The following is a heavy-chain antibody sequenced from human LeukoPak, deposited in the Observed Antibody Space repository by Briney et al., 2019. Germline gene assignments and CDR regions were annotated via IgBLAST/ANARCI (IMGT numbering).Heavy chain of an antibody. Sequence: SETLSLTCAVYVGSYSGYYWSWIRQPPGKGLEWIGEINHSGSTNYNSSLKSRVTISVDTSKNQFSLKLSSVTAADTAVYYCARGYYGSGSHCCHMDVWGKGTTITVS. CDR3: ARGYYGSGSHCCHMDV. J-gene: IGHJ6*03. CDR1: VGSYSGYY. CDR2: INHSGST. V-gene: IGHV4-34*01. D-gene: IGHD3-10*01.